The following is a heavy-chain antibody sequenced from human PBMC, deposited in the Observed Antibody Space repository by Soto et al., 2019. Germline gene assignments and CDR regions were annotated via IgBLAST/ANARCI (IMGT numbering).Heavy chain of an antibody. V-gene: IGHV3-9*01. CDR2: ISWNSGSI. CDR3: AESFNGGSTSCFDY. CDR1: GFTFDDYA. J-gene: IGHJ4*02. D-gene: IGHD2-2*01. Sequence: GGSLRLSCAASGFTFDDYAMHWVRQAPGKGLEWVSGISWNSGSIGYADSVKGRFTISRDNAKNSLYLQMNSLRAEDTALYYCAESFNGGSTSCFDYWGQGTLVTVSS.